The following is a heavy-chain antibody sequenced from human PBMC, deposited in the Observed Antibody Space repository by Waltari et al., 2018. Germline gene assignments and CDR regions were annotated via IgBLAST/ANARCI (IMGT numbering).Heavy chain of an antibody. CDR2: INSDGRRT. V-gene: IGHV3-74*01. CDR1: GLPFSNYW. Sequence: EVQLVESGGVLVQPGGSLRLSCAASGLPFSNYWMHWGRQPPGKGLVCVSHINSDGRRTSYADSVKGRFTISRDNAKNTLYLQMNSLRVEDTAIYYCALFSSSSGGDAWGKGTTVTVSS. CDR3: ALFSSSSGGDA. J-gene: IGHJ6*04. D-gene: IGHD6-6*01.